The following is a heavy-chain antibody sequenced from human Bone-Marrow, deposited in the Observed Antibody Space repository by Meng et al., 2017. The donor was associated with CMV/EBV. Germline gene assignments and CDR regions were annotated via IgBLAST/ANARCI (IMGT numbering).Heavy chain of an antibody. CDR3: AWPTYYYDRSDAFDI. CDR1: GFSLSNARMG. V-gene: IGHV2-26*01. J-gene: IGHJ3*02. CDR2: IFSNDEK. D-gene: IGHD3-22*01. Sequence: SGPTLVKPTETLTLTCTVSGFSLSNARMGVSWIRQPPGKALEWLAHIFSNDEKSYSTSLKSRLTISKDNSKSQVVLTMTNMDPVDTATYYCAWPTYYYDRSDAFDIWGQGTMVTVSS.